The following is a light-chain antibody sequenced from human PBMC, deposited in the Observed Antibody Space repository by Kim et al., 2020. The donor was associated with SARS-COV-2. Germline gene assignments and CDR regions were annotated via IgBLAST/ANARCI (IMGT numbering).Light chain of an antibody. Sequence: YEMTQPASVSGSPGQSITISCTGTSSDVGGYNYVSWYQQHPGKAPKLMIYDVSNRPSGVSNRFSGSKSGNTASLTISGLQAEDEADYYCSSYTSSSTLYVFGTGTKVTVL. CDR2: DVS. CDR1: SSDVGGYNY. V-gene: IGLV2-14*03. J-gene: IGLJ1*01. CDR3: SSYTSSSTLYV.